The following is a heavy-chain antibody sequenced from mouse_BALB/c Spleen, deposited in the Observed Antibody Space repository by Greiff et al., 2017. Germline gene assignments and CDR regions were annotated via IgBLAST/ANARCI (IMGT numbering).Heavy chain of an antibody. D-gene: IGHD2-14*01. V-gene: IGHV3-6*02. CDR1: GYSITSGYY. CDR3: ARVGYDPPYFDY. J-gene: IGHJ2*01. CDR2: ISYDGSN. Sequence: ESGPGLVKPSQSLSLTCSVTGYSITSGYYWHWIRQFPGNKLEWMGYISYDGSNNYNPSLKNRISITRDTSKNQFFLKLNSVTTEDTATYYCARVGYDPPYFDYWGQGTTLTVSS.